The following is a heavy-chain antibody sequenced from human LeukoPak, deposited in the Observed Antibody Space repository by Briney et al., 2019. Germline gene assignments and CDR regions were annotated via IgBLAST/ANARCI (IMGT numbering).Heavy chain of an antibody. Sequence: GGSLRLSCAASGFAFSNYGMSWVRQAPGKGLEWVGRIKSKTDGGTTDYAAPVKGRFTISRDDSKNTLYLQMNSLKTEDTAVYYCTTDHQTTVSPYYYYYYMDVWGKGTTVTVSS. D-gene: IGHD4-11*01. CDR1: GFAFSNYG. CDR3: TTDHQTTVSPYYYYYYMDV. J-gene: IGHJ6*03. V-gene: IGHV3-15*01. CDR2: IKSKTDGGTT.